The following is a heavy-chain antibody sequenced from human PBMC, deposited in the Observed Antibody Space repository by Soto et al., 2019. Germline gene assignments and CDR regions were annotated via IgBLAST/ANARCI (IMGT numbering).Heavy chain of an antibody. J-gene: IGHJ6*02. D-gene: IGHD5-12*01. Sequence: GGSLRLSCAASGFTFSNAWMSWFRQAPGKGLEWVGRIKSKTDGGTTDYAAPVKGRFTISRDDSKNTLYLQMISLKTEDTAVYYCPTDPLGLRYYYGMDVWGQGTKVTVAS. V-gene: IGHV3-15*01. CDR2: IKSKTDGGTT. CDR1: GFTFSNAW. CDR3: PTDPLGLRYYYGMDV.